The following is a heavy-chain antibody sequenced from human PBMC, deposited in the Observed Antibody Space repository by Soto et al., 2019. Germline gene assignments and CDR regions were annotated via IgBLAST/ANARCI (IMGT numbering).Heavy chain of an antibody. V-gene: IGHV3-30*18. CDR2: MSYDGSNE. CDR3: AKDGRHNFDY. J-gene: IGHJ4*02. CDR1: GFTLSHYA. Sequence: QVQLVESGGGVVQPGRSLRLSCAASGFTLSHYAMHWVRQAPGKGLEWVALMSYDGSNEYYADSVKGRFTISRDNSKNTLYLQMNSLRAEDTAVYYCAKDGRHNFDYWGQGTLVTVSS.